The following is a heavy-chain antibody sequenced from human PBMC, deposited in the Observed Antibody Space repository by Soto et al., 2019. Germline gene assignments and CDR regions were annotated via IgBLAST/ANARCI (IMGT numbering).Heavy chain of an antibody. CDR2: IYHSGST. D-gene: IGHD5-18*01. J-gene: IGHJ4*02. CDR3: ARAYTYGFTLDY. V-gene: IGHV4-30-2*01. CDR1: GGSISSDGYS. Sequence: SETLSLTCAVSGGSISSDGYSWSWIRQPPGKGLEWIGYIYHSGSTYYNPSLKSRVTISVDTSKNHFSLRLNSVTAADTAVYYCARAYTYGFTLDYWGQGTLVTVSS.